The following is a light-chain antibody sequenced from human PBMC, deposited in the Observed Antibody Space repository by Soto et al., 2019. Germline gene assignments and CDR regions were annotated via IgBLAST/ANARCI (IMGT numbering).Light chain of an antibody. CDR2: GAS. Sequence: EIVLTQSPGTLSLSPGERATLSCRASQSVSSSYLAWYQQKPGQAPRLLIYGASSRATGIPDRFSGSGSGTDFTLTISRLEPEDFALYYCQQYSNSPTWTFGQGTKVEI. V-gene: IGKV3-20*01. CDR1: QSVSSSY. CDR3: QQYSNSPTWT. J-gene: IGKJ1*01.